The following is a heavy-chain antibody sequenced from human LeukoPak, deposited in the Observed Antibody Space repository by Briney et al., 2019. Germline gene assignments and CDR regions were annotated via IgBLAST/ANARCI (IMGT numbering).Heavy chain of an antibody. V-gene: IGHV4-59*08. CDR2: VYYSGTT. D-gene: IGHD2-2*02. J-gene: IGHJ6*02. Sequence: SETLSLTCTVSGGSLTNYYWSWIRQPPGKGLGWLGYVYYSGTTTYNPSLRSRITISVDTSRDQFSLTLSSVTAADTAVYYCARQRTAPPLYTYYGMDVWGQGTTVTVSS. CDR1: GGSLTNYY. CDR3: ARQRTAPPLYTYYGMDV.